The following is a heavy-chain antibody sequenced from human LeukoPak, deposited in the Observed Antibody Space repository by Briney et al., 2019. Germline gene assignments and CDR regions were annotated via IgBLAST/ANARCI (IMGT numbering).Heavy chain of an antibody. CDR2: INIDGNTT. Sequence: GGSLRLSCAASGFTFSTYWMHWVRQAPGKGLVWVSHINIDGNTTTYADSVKGRFTISRDNAKNTLYLQLNSLRAEDMAMYYCAGSSLDYWGQGTLVTVSS. V-gene: IGHV3-74*01. CDR1: GFTFSTYW. CDR3: AGSSLDY. J-gene: IGHJ4*02.